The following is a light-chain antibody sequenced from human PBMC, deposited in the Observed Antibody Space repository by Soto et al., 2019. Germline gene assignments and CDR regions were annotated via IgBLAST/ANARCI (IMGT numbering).Light chain of an antibody. CDR2: GHN. V-gene: IGLV1-44*01. CDR3: AAWDDSLNGRV. Sequence: QSVLTQPPSASGTPGQRVTISCSGSSSSIGSNTVNWYQQLPGTAPKRLIYGHNQRPSGVPDRFSGSKSGTSASLAISGLQCEDEADYYCAAWDDSLNGRVFGGGTKLTVL. CDR1: SSSIGSNT. J-gene: IGLJ2*01.